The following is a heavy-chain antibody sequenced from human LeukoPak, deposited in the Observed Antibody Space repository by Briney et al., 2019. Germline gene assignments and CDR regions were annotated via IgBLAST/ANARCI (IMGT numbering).Heavy chain of an antibody. J-gene: IGHJ4*02. CDR1: GFTFSSYW. Sequence: GGSLRLSCAASGFTFSSYWMSWVRQAPGKGLEWVANIKQDGSEKCYVDSVKGRFTISRDNAKNSLYLQMNSLRAEDTAVYYCARDGDLYYDFWSGYYHYWGQGTLVTVSS. D-gene: IGHD3-3*01. CDR2: IKQDGSEK. CDR3: ARDGDLYYDFWSGYYHY. V-gene: IGHV3-7*01.